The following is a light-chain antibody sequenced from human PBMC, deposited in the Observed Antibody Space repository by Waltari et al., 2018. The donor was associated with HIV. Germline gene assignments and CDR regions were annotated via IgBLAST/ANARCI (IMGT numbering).Light chain of an antibody. CDR1: RSNIGNNY. Sequence: QSVLTQPPSVSAAPGQQVTISCSGSRSNIGNNYVSWYQQLPGTAPKVPLYDNNKRPSGIPDRFSGSKSGTSATLGITGLQTGDEADYYCGTWDSSLSAVVFGGGTKLTVL. V-gene: IGLV1-51*01. CDR2: DNN. CDR3: GTWDSSLSAVV. J-gene: IGLJ2*01.